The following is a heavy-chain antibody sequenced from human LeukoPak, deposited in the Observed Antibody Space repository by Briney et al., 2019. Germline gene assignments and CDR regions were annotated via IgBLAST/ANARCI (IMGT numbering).Heavy chain of an antibody. CDR1: GFTFSSYG. J-gene: IGHJ4*02. CDR3: AKDKHGVVTWYYFDY. D-gene: IGHD4-23*01. Sequence: HPGGSLRLSCAASGFTFSSYGMSWVRQAPGKGLEWVSAISGSGGSTYYADSVKGRFTISRDNSKNTLYLQMNSLRAEDTAVYYCAKDKHGVVTWYYFDYWGQGTLVTVSS. V-gene: IGHV3-23*01. CDR2: ISGSGGST.